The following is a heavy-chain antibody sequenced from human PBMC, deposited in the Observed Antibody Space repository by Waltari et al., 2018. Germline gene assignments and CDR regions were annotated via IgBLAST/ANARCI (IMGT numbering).Heavy chain of an antibody. CDR3: ARERHRLMEEGYLMALDP. CDR2: ISGNNGHT. CDR1: GYTFSGYG. Sequence: QVQLVQSGAEVKKPGASVKVSSKASGYTFSGYGCGWVRQAPGQGLEWLGWISGNNGHTNHAQKFQGRLIMTEDTSATTVYMELTYLTSDDTAVYYCARERHRLMEEGYLMALDPWGQGTLVTVSS. D-gene: IGHD2-21*01. V-gene: IGHV1-18*01. J-gene: IGHJ5*02.